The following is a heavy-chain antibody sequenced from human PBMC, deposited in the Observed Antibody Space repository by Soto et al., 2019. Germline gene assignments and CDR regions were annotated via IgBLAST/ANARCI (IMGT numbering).Heavy chain of an antibody. V-gene: IGHV1-18*01. CDR3: ARDSGDDHYGSGGPPYFDY. CDR1: GYTFTSYG. CDR2: ISAYNGNT. Sequence: QVQLVQSGAEVKKPGASVKVSCKASGYTFTSYGISWVRQAPGQGLEWMGWISAYNGNTNYAQKLQGRVTMTTDTSTSTAYMELRSLRSDDTAVYYCARDSGDDHYGSGGPPYFDYWGQGTLVTVSS. D-gene: IGHD3-10*01. J-gene: IGHJ4*02.